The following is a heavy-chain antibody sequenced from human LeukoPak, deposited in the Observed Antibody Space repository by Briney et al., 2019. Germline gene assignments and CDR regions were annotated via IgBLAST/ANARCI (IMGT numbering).Heavy chain of an antibody. V-gene: IGHV5-51*01. CDR2: IFPSVSDT. Sequence: GESLKISCQGSGYNFNTNSIGWVRQMPGKGLEWIEIIFPSVSDTIYSPPFQGQATISADQSINAAYVQWSSLKASDSAMYYCATGASKVTTDSANYWGQGTQVAASS. J-gene: IGHJ4*02. CDR3: ATGASKVTTDSANY. CDR1: GYNFNTNS. D-gene: IGHD4-17*01.